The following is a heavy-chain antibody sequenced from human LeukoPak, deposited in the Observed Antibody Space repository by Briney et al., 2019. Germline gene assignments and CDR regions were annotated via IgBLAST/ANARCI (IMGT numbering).Heavy chain of an antibody. D-gene: IGHD6-6*01. J-gene: IGHJ4*02. CDR3: ARVQQLGLSQ. Sequence: SETLSLTCAVYGGSFSGYYWSWIRQPPGKGLEWIGEINHSGSTNYNPSLKSRVTISVDTSKNQFSLKLSSVTAADTAVYYYARVQQLGLSQWGQGTLVTVSS. CDR1: GGSFSGYY. CDR2: INHSGST. V-gene: IGHV4-34*01.